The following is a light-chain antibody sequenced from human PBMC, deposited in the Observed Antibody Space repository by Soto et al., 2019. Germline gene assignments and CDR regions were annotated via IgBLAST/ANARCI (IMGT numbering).Light chain of an antibody. V-gene: IGKV1-5*01. CDR1: RSISDW. CDR2: DAS. Sequence: DIQLRRSPCNLPPSVGAGVTITCRASRSISDWLAWYQQKPGKAPELLIFDASNLKSGVSSRFSGSGSGTEFTLTISRLQPDDVATYYCLQYSSHSWTVGNGNKVDIK. J-gene: IGKJ1*01. CDR3: LQYSSHSWT.